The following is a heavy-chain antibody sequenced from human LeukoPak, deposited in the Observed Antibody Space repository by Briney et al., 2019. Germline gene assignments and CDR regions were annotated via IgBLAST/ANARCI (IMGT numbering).Heavy chain of an antibody. J-gene: IGHJ4*02. CDR3: ARAEGYDFWSGYFRFGSFDY. D-gene: IGHD3-3*01. Sequence: SETLSLTCTVSGGSISSGSYYWSWIRQPAGKGLEWIGRIYTSGSTNYNPSLKSRVTISVDTSKNQFSLKLSSVTAADTAVYYCARAEGYDFWSGYFRFGSFDYWGQGTLVTASS. CDR2: IYTSGST. V-gene: IGHV4-61*02. CDR1: GGSISSGSYY.